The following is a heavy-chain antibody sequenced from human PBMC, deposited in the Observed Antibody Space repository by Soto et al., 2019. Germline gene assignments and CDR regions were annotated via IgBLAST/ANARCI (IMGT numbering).Heavy chain of an antibody. CDR2: ISSSWSYI. J-gene: IGHJ6*02. CDR1: VPTFNTDA. Sequence: SLRLSCAPSVPTFNTDAVSWVRQAPLHVLECVSSISSSWSYIYYADSVKGRFTISRDNAKNSLYLQMNSLRAEDTAVYYCARDYYYYGMDVWGQGHTVTVSS. V-gene: IGHV3-21*01. CDR3: ARDYYYYGMDV.